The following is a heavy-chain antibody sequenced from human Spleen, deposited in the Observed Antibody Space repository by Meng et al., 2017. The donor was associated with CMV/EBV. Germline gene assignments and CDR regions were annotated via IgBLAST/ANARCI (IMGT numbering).Heavy chain of an antibody. CDR1: VSSGAYY. D-gene: IGHD6-19*01. CDR3: AICSATAGWYSGSSWFDP. V-gene: IGHV4-61*08. CDR2: VYFNGDT. J-gene: IGHJ5*02. Sequence: VSSGAYYWSWIRQPPGKGLEWIGYVYFNGDTNYNPSLKSRLTISVDTSKNQFSLRLRSAIAADTAVYYCAICSATAGWYSGSSWFDPWGQGTLVTVSS.